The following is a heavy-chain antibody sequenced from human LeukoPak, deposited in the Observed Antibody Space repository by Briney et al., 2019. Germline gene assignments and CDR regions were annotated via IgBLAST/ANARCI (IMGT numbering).Heavy chain of an antibody. V-gene: IGHV3-23*01. J-gene: IGHJ3*02. CDR1: GFTFSSYA. Sequence: QPGGSLRLSCAASGFTFSSYAMSWVRQAPGKGLEWVSAISGSGGSTYYADSVKGRFTISRDNSKNTLYLQMNSLRAEDTAVYYCAKDWTSSYYDSSGYYSPDAFDIWGQGTVVTVSS. CDR2: ISGSGGST. CDR3: AKDWTSSYYDSSGYYSPDAFDI. D-gene: IGHD3-22*01.